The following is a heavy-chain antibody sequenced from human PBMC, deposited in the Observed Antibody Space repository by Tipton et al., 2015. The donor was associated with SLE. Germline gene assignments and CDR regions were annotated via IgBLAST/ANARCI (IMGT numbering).Heavy chain of an antibody. V-gene: IGHV3-33*08. CDR2: IWYDGSNK. Sequence: SLRLSCAASGFTFSSYGMHWVRQAPGKGLEWVAVIWYDGSNKYYADSVKGRFTISRDNSKNTLYLQMNSLRAEDTAVYYCATRYDLVPDWGQGTLVTVSS. CDR1: GFTFSSYG. J-gene: IGHJ4*02. D-gene: IGHD5-12*01. CDR3: ATRYDLVPD.